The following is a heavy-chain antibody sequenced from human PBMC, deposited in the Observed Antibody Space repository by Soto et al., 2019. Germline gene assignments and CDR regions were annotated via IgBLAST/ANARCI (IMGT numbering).Heavy chain of an antibody. CDR3: AKHGGSHYRTSAYHYALDY. CDR1: GYIFRNNW. Sequence: GESLKISCKGSGYIFRNNWITWVRQMPGKGLEWVGRIDLTDSYTSYSPSFQGHVSFSADKSINTTYLHFSSLRASDTAVYYCAKHGGSHYRTSAYHYALDYWGQGTPVTVSS. V-gene: IGHV5-10-1*01. J-gene: IGHJ4*02. D-gene: IGHD3-22*01. CDR2: IDLTDSYT.